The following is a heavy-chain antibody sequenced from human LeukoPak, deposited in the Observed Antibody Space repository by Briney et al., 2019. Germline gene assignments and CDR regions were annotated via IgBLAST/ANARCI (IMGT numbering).Heavy chain of an antibody. D-gene: IGHD3-22*01. J-gene: IGHJ3*02. CDR2: IHYSGNT. V-gene: IGHV4-59*01. CDR1: GGSISSYY. CDR3: ARGKVYYDSSGYYLPDAFDI. Sequence: SETLSLTCTVSGGSISSYYWSWIRQPPGKGLEWIGYIHYSGNTNYNPSLKSRVTISVDTSKNQFSLKLSSVTAADTAVYYCARGKVYYDSSGYYLPDAFDIWGQGTMVTVSS.